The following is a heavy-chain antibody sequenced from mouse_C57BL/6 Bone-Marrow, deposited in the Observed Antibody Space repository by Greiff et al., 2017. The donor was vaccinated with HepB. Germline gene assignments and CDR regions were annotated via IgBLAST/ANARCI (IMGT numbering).Heavy chain of an antibody. D-gene: IGHD1-1*01. CDR2: IDPSDSST. CDR3: ARITTGDAMDY. Sequence: QVQLQQPGAELVMPGASVKLSCKASGYTFTSYWMHWVKQRPGQGLEWIGEIDPSDSSTNYNQKFKGKSTLTVDKSSSTAYMHLSSLTSEDSAVYYCARITTGDAMDYWGQGTSVTVSS. J-gene: IGHJ4*01. CDR1: GYTFTSYW. V-gene: IGHV1-69*01.